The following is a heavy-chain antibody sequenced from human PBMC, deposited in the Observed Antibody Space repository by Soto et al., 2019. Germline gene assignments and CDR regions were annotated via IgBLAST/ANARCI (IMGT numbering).Heavy chain of an antibody. CDR3: ARGRRFGGRGMDV. CDR2: INHSGST. CDR1: GGSFSGYY. V-gene: IGHV4-34*01. D-gene: IGHD3-10*01. Sequence: PSETLSLTCAVYGGSFSGYYWSWIRQPPGKGLEWIGEINHSGSTNYNPSLKSRVTISVDTSKNQSSLKLSSVTAADTAVYYCARGRRFGGRGMDVWGQGTTVTVSS. J-gene: IGHJ6*02.